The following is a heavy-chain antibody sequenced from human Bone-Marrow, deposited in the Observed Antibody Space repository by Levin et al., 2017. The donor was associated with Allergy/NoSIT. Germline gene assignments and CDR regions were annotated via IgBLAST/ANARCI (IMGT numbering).Heavy chain of an antibody. J-gene: IGHJ6*02. CDR3: TSTIFEVYYYGMDV. D-gene: IGHD3-3*01. Sequence: GSLRLSCNVSGVSISSSDHYWGWIRQPPGKGLEWIASIFHTGTTHSNPSLKSRVTISADTSRNQFSLSLTSVTAADTAVYFCTSTIFEVYYYGMDVWGQGTTVTVSS. CDR2: IFHTGTT. V-gene: IGHV4-39*07. CDR1: GVSISSSDHY.